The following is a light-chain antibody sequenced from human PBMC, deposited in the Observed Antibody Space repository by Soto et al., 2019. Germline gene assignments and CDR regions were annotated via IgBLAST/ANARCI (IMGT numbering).Light chain of an antibody. CDR2: ATS. J-gene: IGKJ5*01. Sequence: DIQMTHAPTSLSASVGDRVTITNRISHNVAHFLNWYQQQPGKAPKLLIYATSSLHSGVPSRFSGSGFGTDFTLTIRCLQTEDFATYYCQPNYSPPPITFGLGTRLEIK. CDR3: QPNYSPPPIT. V-gene: IGKV1-39*01. CDR1: HNVAHF.